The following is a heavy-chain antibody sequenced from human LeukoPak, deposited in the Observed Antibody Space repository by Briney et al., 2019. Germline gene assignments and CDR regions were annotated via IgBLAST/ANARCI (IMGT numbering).Heavy chain of an antibody. CDR1: GFTVSSNS. CDR2: IYSDNT. V-gene: IGHV3-53*01. D-gene: IGHD1-1*01. J-gene: IGHJ5*02. CDR3: AKVDNWKYGHHDL. Sequence: GGSLRLSCTVSGFTVSSNSMSWVRQAPGKGLEWVSFIYSDNTHYSDSVKGRFTISRDNSKNTLYLQMNSLRAEDTAVYYCAKVDNWKYGHHDLWGQGTLVTVSS.